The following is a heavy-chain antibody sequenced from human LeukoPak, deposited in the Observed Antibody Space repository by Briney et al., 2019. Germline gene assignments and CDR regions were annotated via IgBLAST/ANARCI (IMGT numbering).Heavy chain of an antibody. D-gene: IGHD3-10*01. V-gene: IGHV3-20*04. Sequence: TGGSLRLSCAASGFTFDDYGMSWVRQAPGKGLERVSGINWNGGSTGYADSVKGRFTISRDNAKNSLYLQMNSLRAEDTALYYCASGKRYYYAHYWGQGTLVTVSS. CDR1: GFTFDDYG. CDR2: INWNGGST. CDR3: ASGKRYYYAHY. J-gene: IGHJ4*02.